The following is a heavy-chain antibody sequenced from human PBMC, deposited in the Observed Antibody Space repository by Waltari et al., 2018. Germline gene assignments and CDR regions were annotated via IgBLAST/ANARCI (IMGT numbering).Heavy chain of an antibody. J-gene: IGHJ4*02. CDR1: GGSISSTSYY. D-gene: IGHD4-17*01. CDR3: ARPGKDYREHLFDY. CDR2: IYYSGDT. V-gene: IGHV4-39*07. Sequence: QPQLQESGPGLVKPSETLSLTCTVSGGSISSTSYYWGWIRQPPGNGLEWLWTIYYSGDTYYNPSLNSRITISLDTSKNQFSLKLTSVTAADTAVYYCARPGKDYREHLFDYWGQGILVTVSS.